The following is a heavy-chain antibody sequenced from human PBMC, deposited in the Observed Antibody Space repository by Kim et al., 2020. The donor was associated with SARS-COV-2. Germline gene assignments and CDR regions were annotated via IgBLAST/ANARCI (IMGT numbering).Heavy chain of an antibody. V-gene: IGHV3-23*01. J-gene: IGHJ4*02. Sequence: GGSLRLSCAASGFTFSSFAMRWVRQAPGKGLEWVSAISGDASGTAYADSVKGRFTISRDNSKNTLYLQMSSLRAEDTALYYCAKSLTLGGIDLCDHWGQGTLVTVSS. CDR1: GFTFSSFA. CDR3: AKSLTLGGIDLCDH. D-gene: IGHD2-15*01. CDR2: ISGDASGT.